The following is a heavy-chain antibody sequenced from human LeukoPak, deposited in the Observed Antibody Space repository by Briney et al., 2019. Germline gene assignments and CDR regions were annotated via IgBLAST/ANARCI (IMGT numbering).Heavy chain of an antibody. CDR1: GFTFSKYG. CDR3: AKDEGSSCGGDCPLDY. J-gene: IGHJ4*02. D-gene: IGHD2-21*02. V-gene: IGHV3-30*18. CDR2: IGYDGSDK. Sequence: PGRSLRLSCATSGFTFSKYGFHWVRQAPGKGLEWVAVIGYDGSDKHYADSVKGRFTISRDNSKKTLYLQANSLRPEDTAVYYCAKDEGSSCGGDCPLDYWGQGTLVTVSA.